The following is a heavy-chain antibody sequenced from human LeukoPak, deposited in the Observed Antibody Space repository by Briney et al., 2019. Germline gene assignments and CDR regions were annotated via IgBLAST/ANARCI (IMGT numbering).Heavy chain of an antibody. CDR3: GRGSGVADY. V-gene: IGHV3-74*03. CDR2: INSDGSSI. Sequence: QPGGSLRLSCVASGFTFSRYWMHWVRQAPGKGLVWVSRINSDGSSITYADSVKGRFTISRDNAKNTLYLQMASLRVEDTAVYYCGRGSGVADYWGQGALVTVSS. CDR1: GFTFSRYW. D-gene: IGHD7-27*01. J-gene: IGHJ4*02.